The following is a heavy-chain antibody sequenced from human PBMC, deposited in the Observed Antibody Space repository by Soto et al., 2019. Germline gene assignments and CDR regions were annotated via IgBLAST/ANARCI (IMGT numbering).Heavy chain of an antibody. V-gene: IGHV3-30*18. CDR1: GFTFSSYA. D-gene: IGHD3-16*02. CDR3: AKALGELSPESYDY. CDR2: ISYDGSDK. Sequence: QVQLVESGGGVXXXXXXLRLSCAASGFTFSSYAMHWVRQAPGKGLEWVAVISYDGSDKYYADSVKGRFTISRDNSKNTLNLQMNSLRADDTAVYYCAKALGELSPESYDYWGQGTLITVSS. J-gene: IGHJ4*02.